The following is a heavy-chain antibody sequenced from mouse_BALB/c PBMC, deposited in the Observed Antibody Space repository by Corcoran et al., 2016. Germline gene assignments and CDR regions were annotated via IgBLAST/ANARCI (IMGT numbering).Heavy chain of an antibody. V-gene: IGHV14-3*02. CDR3: ARWDWYFDV. CDR1: GFNIKDTY. Sequence: EVQLQQSGAELVKPGASVKLSCTASGFNIKDTYMQWVKQRPEQGLEWIGRIDPANGNTKYDPKFQGKATITADTSSNTAYLQLRSLTSEDTAVYYCARWDWYFDVWGAGTTVTVSS. J-gene: IGHJ1*01. CDR2: IDPANGNT.